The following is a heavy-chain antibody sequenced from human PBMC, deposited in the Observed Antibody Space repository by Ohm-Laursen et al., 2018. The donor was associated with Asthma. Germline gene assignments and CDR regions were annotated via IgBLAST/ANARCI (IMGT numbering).Heavy chain of an antibody. CDR2: INAGNGNT. Sequence: AASVKVSCKASGYTFTSYAMHWVRQAPGQRLEWMGWINAGNGNTKYSQKFQGRVTITRDTSASTAYMELSSLRSEDTAVYYCARDYDILTGFDYWGQGTLVTVSS. J-gene: IGHJ4*02. D-gene: IGHD3-9*01. CDR3: ARDYDILTGFDY. V-gene: IGHV1-3*01. CDR1: GYTFTSYA.